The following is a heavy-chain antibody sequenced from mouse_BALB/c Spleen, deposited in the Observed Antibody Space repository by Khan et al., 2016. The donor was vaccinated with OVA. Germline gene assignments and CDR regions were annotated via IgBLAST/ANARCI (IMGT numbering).Heavy chain of an antibody. D-gene: IGHD3-2*02. V-gene: IGHV5-17*02. J-gene: IGHJ2*01. CDR2: ISSGSSTI. CDR3: AREANCDY. Sequence: EVMLVESGGGLVQPGGSRKLSCAASGFTFSRFGMHWVRQAPEKGLEWVAYISSGSSTIYYADTVKGRFTISRDHPKNTLFLQMTSLRSEDTAMYYCAREANCDYWGQGTTLTVSS. CDR1: GFTFSRFG.